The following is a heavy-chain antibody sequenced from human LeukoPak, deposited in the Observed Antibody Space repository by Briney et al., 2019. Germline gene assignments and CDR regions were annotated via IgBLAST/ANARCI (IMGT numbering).Heavy chain of an antibody. CDR1: GGTFSSYA. Sequence: ASVKVSCKASGGTFSSYAISWVRQAPGQGLEWMGGIIPIFGTANYAQKFQGRVTITADESTGTAYMGLSSLRSEDTAVYYCARVGYSGYDMWGFSDYWGQGTLVTVSS. CDR3: ARVGYSGYDMWGFSDY. CDR2: IIPIFGTA. V-gene: IGHV1-69*13. J-gene: IGHJ4*02. D-gene: IGHD5-12*01.